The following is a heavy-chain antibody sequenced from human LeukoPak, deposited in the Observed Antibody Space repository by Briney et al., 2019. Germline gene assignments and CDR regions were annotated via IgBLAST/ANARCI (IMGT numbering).Heavy chain of an antibody. D-gene: IGHD3-3*01. CDR3: ATPLRFLEWLPSL. V-gene: IGHV1-69*13. CDR2: IIPIFGTA. Sequence: ASVKVSCKASGYTFTSYDINWVRQAPGQGLEWMGGIIPIFGTANYAQKFQGRVTITADESTSTAYMELSSLRSEDTAVYYCATPLRFLEWLPSLWGQGTLVTVSS. J-gene: IGHJ4*02. CDR1: GYTFTSYD.